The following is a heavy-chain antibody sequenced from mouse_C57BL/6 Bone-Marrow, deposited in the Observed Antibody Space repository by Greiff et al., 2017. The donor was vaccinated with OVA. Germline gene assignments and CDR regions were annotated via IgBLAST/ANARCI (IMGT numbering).Heavy chain of an antibody. CDR2: IDPENGDT. CDR1: GFNIKDDY. Sequence: EVKLMESGAELVRPGASVKLSCTASGFNIKDDYMHWVKQRPDQGLEWIGWIDPENGDTEYASKFQGKARITADTSSNTAYLQLSSLTSEDTAVYYCTTSLHDYWGQGTTLTVSS. CDR3: TTSLHDY. J-gene: IGHJ2*01. V-gene: IGHV14-4*01.